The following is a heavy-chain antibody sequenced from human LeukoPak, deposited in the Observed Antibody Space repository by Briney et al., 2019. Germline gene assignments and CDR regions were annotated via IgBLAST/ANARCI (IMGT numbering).Heavy chain of an antibody. D-gene: IGHD2-8*01. CDR3: ARDVLGVDY. J-gene: IGHJ4*02. CDR2: ISYDGSNK. V-gene: IGHV3-30-3*01. CDR1: GFTFSSCA. Sequence: GGSLRLSCAASGFTFSSCAMHWVRQAPGKGLEWVAVISYDGSNKYYADSVKGRFTISRDNSKNTLYLQMNSLRAEDTAVYYCARDVLGVDYWGQGTLVTVSS.